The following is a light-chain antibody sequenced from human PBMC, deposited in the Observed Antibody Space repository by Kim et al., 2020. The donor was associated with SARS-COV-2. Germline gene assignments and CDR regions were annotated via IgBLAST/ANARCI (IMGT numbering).Light chain of an antibody. CDR2: EDN. V-gene: IGLV6-57*01. J-gene: IGLJ3*02. CDR1: SGSIASNY. Sequence: GKTVTLSCPRSSGSIASNYVQWYQQRPGSSPTTVIYEDNQRPSGVPDRFSGSIDSSSNSASLTISGLKTEDEADYYCQSYDSSIKVFGGGTKLTVL. CDR3: QSYDSSIKV.